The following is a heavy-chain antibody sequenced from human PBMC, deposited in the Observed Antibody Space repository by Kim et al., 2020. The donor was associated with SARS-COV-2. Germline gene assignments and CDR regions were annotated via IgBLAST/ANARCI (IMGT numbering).Heavy chain of an antibody. CDR3: AKATTWELLIRFFDY. D-gene: IGHD1-26*01. Sequence: GGSLRLSCAASGFTFDDYAMHWVRQAPGKGLEWVSGISWNSGSIGYADSVKGRFTISRDNAKNSLYLQMNSLRAEDTALYYCAKATTWELLIRFFDYWG. J-gene: IGHJ4*01. V-gene: IGHV3-9*01. CDR1: GFTFDDYA. CDR2: ISWNSGSI.